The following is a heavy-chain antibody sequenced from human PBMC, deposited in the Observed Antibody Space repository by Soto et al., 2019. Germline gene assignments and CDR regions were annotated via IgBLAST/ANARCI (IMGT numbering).Heavy chain of an antibody. J-gene: IGHJ6*02. D-gene: IGHD1-26*01. CDR2: ISAYNGNT. V-gene: IGHV1-18*01. CDR3: ALVGARGSYGMDV. CDR1: GYTFTSYG. Sequence: ASVKVSCKASGYTFTSYGISWVRQAPGQGHEWMGWISAYNGNTNYAQKLQGRVTMTTDTSTSTAYMELRSLSSDDTAVYYCALVGARGSYGMDVWGQGTTVTVSS.